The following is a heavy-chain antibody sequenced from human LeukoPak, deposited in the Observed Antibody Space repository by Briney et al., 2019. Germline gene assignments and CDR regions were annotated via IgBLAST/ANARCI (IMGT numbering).Heavy chain of an antibody. CDR3: ARQLYCSSTSCFQH. V-gene: IGHV7-4-1*02. D-gene: IGHD2-2*01. CDR1: GYTFTSYA. CDR2: INTNTGNP. Sequence: GASVKVSFTASGYTFTSYAMNWVRQAPGQGLEWMGWINTNTGNPTYAQGFTGRFVFSLDTSVSTAYLQISSLKAEDTAVYYCARQLYCSSTSCFQHWGQGTLVTVSS. J-gene: IGHJ1*01.